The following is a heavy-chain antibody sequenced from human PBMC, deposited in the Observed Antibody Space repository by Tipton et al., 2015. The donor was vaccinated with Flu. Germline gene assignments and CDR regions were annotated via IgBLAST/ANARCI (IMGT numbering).Heavy chain of an antibody. D-gene: IGHD6-19*01. CDR2: IYTSGST. CDR1: GGSISSGSYY. V-gene: IGHV4-61*02. J-gene: IGHJ4*02. Sequence: SLSCTVSGGSISSGSYYWSWIRQPAGKGLEWIGRIYTSGSTNYNPSLKSRVTISVDTSKNQFSLKLSSVTAADTAVYYCARDTSSGRGHYWGQGTLVTVSS. CDR3: ARDTSSGRGHY.